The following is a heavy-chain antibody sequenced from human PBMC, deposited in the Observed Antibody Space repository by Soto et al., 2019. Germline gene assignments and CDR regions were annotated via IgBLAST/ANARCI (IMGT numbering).Heavy chain of an antibody. CDR2: IWYDGSNK. V-gene: IGHV3-33*08. J-gene: IGHJ6*02. D-gene: IGHD1-26*01. CDR3: VRVGAPRDYYYGMDV. CDR1: GFIFSDYA. Sequence: TGGSLRLSCVPSGFIFSDYAMSWVRQVPGKGLEWVAVIWYDGSNKYYADSVKGRFTISRDNSKNTLYLQMNSLRAEDTAVYYCVRVGAPRDYYYGMDVWGQGTTVTVSS.